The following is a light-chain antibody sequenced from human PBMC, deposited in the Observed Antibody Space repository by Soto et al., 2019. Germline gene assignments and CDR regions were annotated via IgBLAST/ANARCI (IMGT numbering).Light chain of an antibody. CDR1: QSVASN. CDR3: HYYNNWPHT. Sequence: DMVMTQSPATLSVSPGERATLSCRASQSVASNLAWYQQRPGQAPRLLIYGASTRATGVPVRFSGSGSGTEFTLTISSLQSEDFAVYYCHYYNNWPHTFGGGTKVEIK. CDR2: GAS. J-gene: IGKJ4*01. V-gene: IGKV3-15*01.